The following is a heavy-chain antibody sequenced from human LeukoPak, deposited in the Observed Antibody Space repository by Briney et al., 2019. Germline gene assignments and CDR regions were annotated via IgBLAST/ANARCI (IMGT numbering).Heavy chain of an antibody. CDR1: GFTVSSNY. J-gene: IGHJ4*02. D-gene: IGHD4-17*01. CDR2: IYSGGST. CDR3: ARDRDYGSFDY. V-gene: IGHV3-53*01. Sequence: GGSLRLSCAASGFTVSSNYMSWVRQAPGKGLEWVSVIYSGGSTYYADSVKGRFTISRDNSKNTLYLQMNGLRAEDTAVYYCARDRDYGSFDYWGQGTLVTVSS.